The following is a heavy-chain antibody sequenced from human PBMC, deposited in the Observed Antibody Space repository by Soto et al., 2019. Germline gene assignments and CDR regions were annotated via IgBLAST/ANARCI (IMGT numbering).Heavy chain of an antibody. CDR1: GYTLTTNY. V-gene: IGHV1-46*03. CDR3: ARGEVTSSGWLFDF. D-gene: IGHD6-19*01. Sequence: QVQLMQSGAEVKKPGASVKVSCRASGYTLTTNYMHWVRQAPGQRPEWVAMINPRSGGTTKYADKFTGRVTVTSDPSTSTVDMELNSLSSDDTAVYYCARGEVTSSGWLFDFWGQGTLVTVSS. CDR2: INPRSGGTT. J-gene: IGHJ4*02.